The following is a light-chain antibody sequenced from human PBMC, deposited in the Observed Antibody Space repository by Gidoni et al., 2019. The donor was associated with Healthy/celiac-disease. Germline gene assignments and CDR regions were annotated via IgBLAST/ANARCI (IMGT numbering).Light chain of an antibody. Sequence: DIVMTQSPATLSVSPGERATLSCRASQSVSSNLDWYQQKPGQAPRLLIYGASTRATGIPARFSGSGSGTEFTLTISSLQSEDFAVYYCQQYKNWPRITFGQGTKVEIK. CDR2: GAS. J-gene: IGKJ1*01. V-gene: IGKV3-15*01. CDR3: QQYKNWPRIT. CDR1: QSVSSN.